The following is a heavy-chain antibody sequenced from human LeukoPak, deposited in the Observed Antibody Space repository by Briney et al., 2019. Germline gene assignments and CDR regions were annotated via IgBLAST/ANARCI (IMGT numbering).Heavy chain of an antibody. V-gene: IGHV3-66*01. CDR2: IYSGGST. Sequence: GGSLRLSCAASGFTVSSNYMSWVRQAPGKGLEWVSVIYSGGSTYYADSVKGRFTISRDNSKNTLYLQMNSLRAEDTAVYYCARVTMVRGVILYGYYFDYWGQGTLVTVSS. CDR3: ARVTMVRGVILYGYYFDY. D-gene: IGHD3-10*01. J-gene: IGHJ4*02. CDR1: GFTVSSNY.